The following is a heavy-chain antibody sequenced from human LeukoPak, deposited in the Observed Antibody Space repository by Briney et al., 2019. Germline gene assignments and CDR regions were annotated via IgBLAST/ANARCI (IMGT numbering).Heavy chain of an antibody. CDR2: INPSGGST. CDR3: ARDPKGVVGATDY. CDR1: GYTFTSYY. D-gene: IGHD1-26*01. Sequence: ASVKVSCKASGYTFTSYYMHWVRQAPGQGLEWMGIINPSGGSTNYAQKFQGRVTITADKSTSTAYMELSSLRSEDTAVYYCARDPKGVVGATDYWGQGTLVTVSS. J-gene: IGHJ4*02. V-gene: IGHV1-46*01.